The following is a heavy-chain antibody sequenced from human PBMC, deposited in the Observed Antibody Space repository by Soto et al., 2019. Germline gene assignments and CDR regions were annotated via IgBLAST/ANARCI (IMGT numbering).Heavy chain of an antibody. V-gene: IGHV4-59*01. CDR1: GGSISSYY. CDR3: ASGRGKAAAGNIDY. D-gene: IGHD6-13*01. CDR2: IYYSGST. J-gene: IGHJ4*02. Sequence: SETLSLTCTVSGGSISSYYWSRIRQPPGKGLEWIGYIYYSGSTNYNPSLKSRVTISVDTSKNQFSLKLSSVTAADTAVYYCASGRGKAAAGNIDYWGQGTLVTVSS.